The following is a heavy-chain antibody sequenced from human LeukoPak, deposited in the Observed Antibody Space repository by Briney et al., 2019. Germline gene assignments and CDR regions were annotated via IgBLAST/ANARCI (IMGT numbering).Heavy chain of an antibody. J-gene: IGHJ4*02. CDR3: AKTSAAGFLDY. D-gene: IGHD6-13*01. V-gene: IGHV3-23*01. Sequence: GGTLRLSCAASGFTFSSYGMSWVRQAPGKGLEWVSAISGSGGSTYYADSVKGRFTISRDNSKNTLYLQMNSLRAEDTAVYYFAKTSAAGFLDYWGQGTLVTVSS. CDR1: GFTFSSYG. CDR2: ISGSGGST.